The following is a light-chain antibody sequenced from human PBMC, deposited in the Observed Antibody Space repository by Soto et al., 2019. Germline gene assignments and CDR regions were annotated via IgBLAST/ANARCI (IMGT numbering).Light chain of an antibody. CDR1: QTIYTN. CDR2: GAS. Sequence: EILMTQSPPTLYLSPGERATLSCRASQTIYTNLAWYQQKTGQAPRLLIYGASTRATGIPVRFSGSGSGTEFTLTISSLQSEDFAVYYCQQYNNWPPFMYTLGQGTKVDSK. V-gene: IGKV3-15*01. CDR3: QQYNNWPPFMYT. J-gene: IGKJ2*01.